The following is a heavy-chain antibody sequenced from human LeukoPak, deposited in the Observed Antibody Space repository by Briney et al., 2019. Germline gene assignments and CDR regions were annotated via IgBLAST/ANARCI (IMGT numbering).Heavy chain of an antibody. J-gene: IGHJ4*02. V-gene: IGHV3-23*01. CDR1: GFTFSSYA. CDR2: ISGSGGST. CDR3: AKEVGYSSSSGYFDY. D-gene: IGHD6-6*01. Sequence: PGGSLRLSCAASGFTFSSYAMHWVRQAPGKGLEWVSAISGSGGSTYYADSVKGRFTISRDNSKNTLYLQMNSLRAEDTAVYYCAKEVGYSSSSGYFDYWGQGTLVTVSS.